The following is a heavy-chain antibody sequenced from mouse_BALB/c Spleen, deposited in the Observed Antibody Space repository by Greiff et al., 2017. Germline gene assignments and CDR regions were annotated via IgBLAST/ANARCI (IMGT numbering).Heavy chain of an antibody. V-gene: IGHV1-9*01. CDR3: ARHEERRDYYGSFAY. Sequence: QVQLQQSGAELMKPGASVKISCKATGYTFSSYWIEWVKQRPGHGLEWIGEILPGSGSTNYNEKFKDKATLTADKSSSTVYMELSRLTSEDSAVYFCARHEERRDYYGSFAYWGQGTLVTVSA. CDR2: ILPGSGST. D-gene: IGHD1-1*01. J-gene: IGHJ3*01. CDR1: GYTFSSYW.